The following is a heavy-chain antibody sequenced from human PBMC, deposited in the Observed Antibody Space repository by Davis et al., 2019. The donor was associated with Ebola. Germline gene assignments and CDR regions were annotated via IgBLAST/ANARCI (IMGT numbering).Heavy chain of an antibody. J-gene: IGHJ4*02. CDR1: GFIYTDYW. Sequence: GESLKISCAASGFIYTDYWMSWVRQAPGKGLEWVANIKQDGSEKYYVDSVKGRFTISRDNAGNSLFLQMNTLRAEDTAVYFCAKNSRLIQGISDSWGQGTLVTVSS. D-gene: IGHD3-16*01. V-gene: IGHV3-7*01. CDR3: AKNSRLIQGISDS. CDR2: IKQDGSEK.